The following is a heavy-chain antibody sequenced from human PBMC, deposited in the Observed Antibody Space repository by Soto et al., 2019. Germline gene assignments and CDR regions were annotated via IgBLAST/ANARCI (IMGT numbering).Heavy chain of an antibody. Sequence: GASVKVSCKASGYTFTSYYMHWVRQAPGQGLEWMGIINPSGGSTSYAQKFQGRVTMTRDTSTSTVYMELSSLRSEDTAVYYCARDDHLGELSSPGTYWGQGTLVTSPQ. CDR3: ARDDHLGELSSPGTY. CDR2: INPSGGST. D-gene: IGHD3-16*02. J-gene: IGHJ4*02. CDR1: GYTFTSYY. V-gene: IGHV1-46*03.